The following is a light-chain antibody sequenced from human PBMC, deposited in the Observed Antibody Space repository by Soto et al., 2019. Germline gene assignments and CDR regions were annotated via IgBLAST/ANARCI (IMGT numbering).Light chain of an antibody. CDR2: GAS. Sequence: EIVMTQSPATLSVSPGERATLSCRASQSVSSNLAWYQQKPGQAPRLLIYGASTRATGIPARFSGSGSGTEFTLTISSLQSEDFAVYYCQQRSNWPRTFGQRTKADIK. J-gene: IGKJ1*01. CDR1: QSVSSN. V-gene: IGKV3-15*01. CDR3: QQRSNWPRT.